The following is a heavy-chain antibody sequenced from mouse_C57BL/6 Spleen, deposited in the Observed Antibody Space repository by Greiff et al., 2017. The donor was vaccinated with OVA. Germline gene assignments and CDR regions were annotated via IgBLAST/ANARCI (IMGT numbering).Heavy chain of an antibody. CDR2: IDPSDSYT. CDR1: GYTFTSYW. CDR3: ARGTFPWFAY. V-gene: IGHV1-69*01. J-gene: IGHJ3*01. Sequence: VQLQQPGAELVMPGASVKLSCKASGYTFTSYWMHWVKQRPGQGLEWIGEIDPSDSYTNYNQKFKGKSTLTVDKSSSTAYMQLSSLTSEDSAVYYCARGTFPWFAYWGQGTLVTVSA.